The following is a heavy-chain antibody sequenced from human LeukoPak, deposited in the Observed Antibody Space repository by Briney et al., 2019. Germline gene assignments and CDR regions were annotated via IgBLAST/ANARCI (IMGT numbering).Heavy chain of an antibody. Sequence: GGSLRLSCAASGFTVSSNYMSRVRQAPGKGLEWVSVIYSGGSTYYADSVKGRFTISRDNSKNTLYLQMNSLRAEDTAVYYCARGNHGSSGWYLYFQHWGQGTLVTVSS. CDR2: IYSGGST. CDR1: GFTVSSNY. J-gene: IGHJ1*01. D-gene: IGHD6-19*01. CDR3: ARGNHGSSGWYLYFQH. V-gene: IGHV3-53*01.